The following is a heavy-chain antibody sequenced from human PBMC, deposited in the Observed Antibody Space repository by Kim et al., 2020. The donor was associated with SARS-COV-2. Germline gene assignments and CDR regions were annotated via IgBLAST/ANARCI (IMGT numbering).Heavy chain of an antibody. CDR1: GYTFASYA. CDR3: ARHQLPNILYYYYYGMDV. D-gene: IGHD2-2*01. Sequence: ASVKVSCKASGYTFASYAISWVRQAPGQGLEWMGWISGYNGDTNYEQKLQGRVNMTTDTSTSTAYMELRSLRSDDTAVYYCARHQLPNILYYYYYGMDVWGQGTTVTVSS. J-gene: IGHJ6*02. V-gene: IGHV1-18*04. CDR2: ISGYNGDT.